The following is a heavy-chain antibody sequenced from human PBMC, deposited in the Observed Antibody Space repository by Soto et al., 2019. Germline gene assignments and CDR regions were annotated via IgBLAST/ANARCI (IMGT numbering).Heavy chain of an antibody. CDR2: IYWDDDK. V-gene: IGHV2-5*02. CDR3: ARMGRYYDILTGYSWTIDY. J-gene: IGHJ4*02. D-gene: IGHD3-9*01. Sequence: QITLKESGPTLVKPTQTLTLTCTFSGFSLSTSGVGVGWIRQPPGKALEWLALIYWDDDKRYSPSLKSRLTLTKDTPXTXVXXTMTNMDPVDTATYYCARMGRYYDILTGYSWTIDYWGQGTLVTVSS. CDR1: GFSLSTSGVG.